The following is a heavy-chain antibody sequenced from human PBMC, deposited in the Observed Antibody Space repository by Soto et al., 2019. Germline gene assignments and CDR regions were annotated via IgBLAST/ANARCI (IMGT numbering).Heavy chain of an antibody. J-gene: IGHJ6*02. V-gene: IGHV1-18*04. D-gene: IGHD6-6*01. CDR3: ARDGQLVRVGYYYYGMDV. CDR2: ISAYNGNT. CDR1: GYTFTSYG. Sequence: GAAVKVSCKASGYTFTSYGISWVRQAPGQGLEWMGWISAYNGNTNYAQKLQGRVTMTTDTSTSTAYMELKSLRSDDTAVYYCARDGQLVRVGYYYYGMDVWGQGTTVTVSS.